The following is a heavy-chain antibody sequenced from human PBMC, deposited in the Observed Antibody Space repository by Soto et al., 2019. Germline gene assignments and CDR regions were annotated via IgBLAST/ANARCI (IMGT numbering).Heavy chain of an antibody. J-gene: IGHJ5*02. V-gene: IGHV4-39*01. D-gene: IGHD1-1*01. CDR2: IYYSGST. CDR3: ASPLSGLHDANWFDP. Sequence: QLQLQESGPGLVKPSETLSLTCTVSGGSISSSSYYWGWIRQPPGKGLEWIGSIYYSGSTYYNPSLKSRVTISVDTSKNQFSLKLSSVTAADTAVYYCASPLSGLHDANWFDPWGQGTLVTVSS. CDR1: GGSISSSSYY.